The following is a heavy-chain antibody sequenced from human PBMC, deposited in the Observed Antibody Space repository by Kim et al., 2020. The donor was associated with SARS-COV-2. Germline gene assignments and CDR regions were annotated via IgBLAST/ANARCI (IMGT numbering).Heavy chain of an antibody. CDR3: ARDSYGYTNLDY. J-gene: IGHJ4*02. CDR2: INHSVST. D-gene: IGHD5-18*01. V-gene: IGHV4-34*01. CDR1: GGSFSGYY. Sequence: SETLSLTCAVYGGSFSGYYWSWIRQPPGKGLEWIGEINHSVSTNYNPSLKSRVTISVGTSKNQFSLKLSSVTAADTAVYYCARDSYGYTNLDYWGQGTLVTVSS.